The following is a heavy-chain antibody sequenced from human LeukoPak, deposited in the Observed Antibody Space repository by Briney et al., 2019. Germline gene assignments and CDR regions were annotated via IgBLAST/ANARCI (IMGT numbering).Heavy chain of an antibody. J-gene: IGHJ6*02. CDR2: ISYDGSNK. CDR3: ARMEKYYYDSSGYYYYYYGMDV. Sequence: GGSLRLSCAASGFTFSSYAMHWVRQAPGKGLEWVAVISYDGSNKYYADSVKGRFTISRGNSKNTLYLQMNSLRAGDTAVYYCARMEKYYYDSSGYYYYYYGMDVWGQGTTVTVSS. D-gene: IGHD3-22*01. CDR1: GFTFSSYA. V-gene: IGHV3-30*14.